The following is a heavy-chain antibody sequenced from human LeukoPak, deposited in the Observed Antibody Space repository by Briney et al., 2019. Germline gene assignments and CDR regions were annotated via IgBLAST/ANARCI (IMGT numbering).Heavy chain of an antibody. CDR2: IYYSGTT. CDR1: GDSISRYY. D-gene: IGHD4-17*01. Sequence: SETLSLTCAVSGDSISRYYWNWIRQPPGKGLEWIGYIYYSGTTNYNPSLKSRVTISVDTSKNQFSLKVSSVTAADTAVYYCANSIDFDYGDYYFDYWGQGALVTISS. V-gene: IGHV4-59*01. CDR3: ANSIDFDYGDYYFDY. J-gene: IGHJ4*02.